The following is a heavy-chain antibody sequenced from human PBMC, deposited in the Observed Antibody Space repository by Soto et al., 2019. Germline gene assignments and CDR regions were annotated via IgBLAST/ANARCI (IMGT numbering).Heavy chain of an antibody. Sequence: GGTLRLSCAASGFTFSSYEMNWVRQAPGKGLEWVSYISSSGSTIYYADSVKGRFTISRDNAKNSLYLQMNSLRAEDTAVYYCARQETGYSSSWYGGLLDYWGQGTLLTVSS. CDR1: GFTFSSYE. CDR2: ISSSGSTI. V-gene: IGHV3-48*03. CDR3: ARQETGYSSSWYGGLLDY. J-gene: IGHJ4*02. D-gene: IGHD6-13*01.